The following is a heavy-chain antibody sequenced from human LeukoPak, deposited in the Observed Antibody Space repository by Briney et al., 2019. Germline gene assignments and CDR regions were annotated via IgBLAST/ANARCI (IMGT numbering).Heavy chain of an antibody. CDR1: GGSISSGSYY. Sequence: SETLSLTCTVSGGSISSGSYYWSWIRQPAGKGLEWIGRIHTSGSINYNPSLKSRVTMSVDTSKNQFSLKLSSVTAADTAVYYCARDKYYYDSSGYYYFDYWGQGTLVTVSS. CDR3: ARDKYYYDSSGYYYFDY. J-gene: IGHJ4*02. V-gene: IGHV4-61*02. CDR2: IHTSGSI. D-gene: IGHD3-22*01.